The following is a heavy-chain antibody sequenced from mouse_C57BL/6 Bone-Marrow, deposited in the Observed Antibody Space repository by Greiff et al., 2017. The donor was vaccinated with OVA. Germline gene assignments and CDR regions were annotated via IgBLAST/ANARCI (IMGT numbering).Heavy chain of an antibody. J-gene: IGHJ1*03. CDR1: GYAFSSSW. D-gene: IGHD1-1*01. Sequence: QVQLQQSGPELVKPGASVKISCKASGYAFSSSWMNWVKQRPGKGLEWIGRIYPGDGDTNYNGKFKGKATLTADKSSSTAYMQLSSLTSEDSAVYFCARVRSSSRYFDVWGTGTTVTVSS. V-gene: IGHV1-82*01. CDR2: IYPGDGDT. CDR3: ARVRSSSRYFDV.